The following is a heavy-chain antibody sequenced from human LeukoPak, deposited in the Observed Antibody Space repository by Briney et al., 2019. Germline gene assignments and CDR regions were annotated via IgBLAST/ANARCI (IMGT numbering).Heavy chain of an antibody. Sequence: ASVKVSCKASGYTFTGYYMHWVRQAPGQGLEWMGWMNPNSGNTVFAQKFRGRVTFSRSTSISTAYMELSSLKSQDTAVYCCAREGIAVAGGLFDYWGQGTLVTVSS. CDR1: GYTFTGYY. D-gene: IGHD6-19*01. J-gene: IGHJ4*02. CDR3: AREGIAVAGGLFDY. CDR2: MNPNSGNT. V-gene: IGHV1-8*03.